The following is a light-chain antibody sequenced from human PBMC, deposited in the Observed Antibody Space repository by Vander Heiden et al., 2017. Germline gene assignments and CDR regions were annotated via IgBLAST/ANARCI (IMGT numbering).Light chain of an antibody. Sequence: QSALTQPASVSGSPGQSITISCTGTSSDVGSYNLVSWYQHHPGKAPKLMIYEGSKRPSGVSNRFSGSKSGNTASLTISGLQDEDDADYYCCSYAGSSTLVFGGGTKLTVL. CDR1: SSDVGSYNL. CDR2: EGS. V-gene: IGLV2-23*01. CDR3: CSYAGSSTLV. J-gene: IGLJ2*01.